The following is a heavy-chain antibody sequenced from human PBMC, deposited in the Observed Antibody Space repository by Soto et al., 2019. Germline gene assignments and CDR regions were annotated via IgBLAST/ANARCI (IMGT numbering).Heavy chain of an antibody. CDR3: VKDGSSGWPYFGDMDV. CDR2: ILYDGSKK. J-gene: IGHJ6*02. V-gene: IGHV3-30*18. CDR1: GFTFSSYG. Sequence: QVQLVESGGGVVQPGRSLRLSCAASGFTFSSYGMRWVRQAPGKGLEWVAVILYDGSKKYYADSVKGRFTISRDNPKNTMYLQMSSLRGEDTALYYCVKDGSSGWPYFGDMDVWGRGTTVTVSS. D-gene: IGHD6-19*01.